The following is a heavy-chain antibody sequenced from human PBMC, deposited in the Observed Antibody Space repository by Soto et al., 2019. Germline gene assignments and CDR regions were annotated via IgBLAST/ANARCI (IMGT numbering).Heavy chain of an antibody. J-gene: IGHJ5*02. CDR1: GFTFSSYA. Sequence: LSCAASGFTFSSYAMSWVRQAPWKGLEWASAISGSGGSTYYADSVKGRFTISRDNSKNTLYLQMNSLRAEDTAVYYCAKDPYSSSWYWFDPWGQGTLVTVSS. CDR3: AKDPYSSSWYWFDP. V-gene: IGHV3-23*01. CDR2: ISGSGGST. D-gene: IGHD6-13*01.